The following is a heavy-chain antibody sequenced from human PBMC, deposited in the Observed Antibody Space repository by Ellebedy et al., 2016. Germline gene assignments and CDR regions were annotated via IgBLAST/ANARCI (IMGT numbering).Heavy chain of an antibody. D-gene: IGHD4-17*01. CDR1: GFTFSSYS. J-gene: IGHJ2*01. Sequence: GESLKISCAASGFTFSSYSMNWVRQAPGKGLEWVSYISSSSSTIYYADSVKGRFTISRDNAKNSLYLQMNSLRAEDTAVYYCASLTTVTPSTFYWYFDLWGRGTLVTVSS. V-gene: IGHV3-48*01. CDR2: ISSSSSTI. CDR3: ASLTTVTPSTFYWYFDL.